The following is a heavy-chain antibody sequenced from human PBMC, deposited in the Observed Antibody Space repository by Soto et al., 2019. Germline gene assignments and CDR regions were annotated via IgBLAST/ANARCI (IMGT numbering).Heavy chain of an antibody. CDR1: GDSITSHSYF. Sequence: QLQLQESGPGLVKPSETLSLTCTVSGDSITSHSYFWAWIRQPPGKGLEWIGSIYYSGTTYYNPSLKSRVTISVDRSKNQFSLKLSSVTAADTAVYYCARHFSVYYFDYWGQGALVTVSS. V-gene: IGHV4-39*01. CDR2: IYYSGTT. J-gene: IGHJ4*02. CDR3: ARHFSVYYFDY.